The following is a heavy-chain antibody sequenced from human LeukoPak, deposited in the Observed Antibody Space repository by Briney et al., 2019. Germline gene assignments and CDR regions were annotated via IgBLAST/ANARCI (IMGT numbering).Heavy chain of an antibody. CDR3: ATAYDSSGYYDY. D-gene: IGHD3-22*01. Sequence: GASVKVSCKVSGYTLTELSIHWVRQAPGKGLEWMGGFDPEDGETIYAQKFQGRVTMTEDTSTDTAYMELSSLRSEDTAVYYCATAYDSSGYYDYWGQGTLVTVSS. J-gene: IGHJ4*02. V-gene: IGHV1-24*01. CDR2: FDPEDGET. CDR1: GYTLTELS.